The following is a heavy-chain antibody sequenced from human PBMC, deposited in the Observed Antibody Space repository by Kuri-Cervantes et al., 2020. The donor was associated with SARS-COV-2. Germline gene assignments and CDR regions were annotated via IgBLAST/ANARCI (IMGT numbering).Heavy chain of an antibody. CDR1: GGTFISYA. V-gene: IGHV1-69*05. J-gene: IGHJ4*02. D-gene: IGHD6-13*01. Sequence: SVKVSCKASGGTFISYAISWVRQAPGQGLEWMGGIIPIFGTANYAQKFQGRVTITTDESTSTAYMELSSLRSEDTAVYYCARSSPKGYEYEQQLVPYYFDYWGQGTLVTVSS. CDR2: IIPIFGTA. CDR3: ARSSPKGYEYEQQLVPYYFDY.